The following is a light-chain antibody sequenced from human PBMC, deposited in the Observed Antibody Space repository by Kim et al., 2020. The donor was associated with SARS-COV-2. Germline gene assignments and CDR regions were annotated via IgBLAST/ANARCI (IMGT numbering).Light chain of an antibody. CDR3: QAWGTGTWV. CDR2: LNSDGSH. J-gene: IGLJ3*02. V-gene: IGLV4-69*01. Sequence: AACKLACTLSSGHSSYAIACHRHQPEKGPPYVMKLNSDGSHSKGNGNPDRFSDSGSVAARYLTGSSLQSEDEADYYCQAWGTGTWVFGGGTQLTVL. CDR1: SGHSSYA.